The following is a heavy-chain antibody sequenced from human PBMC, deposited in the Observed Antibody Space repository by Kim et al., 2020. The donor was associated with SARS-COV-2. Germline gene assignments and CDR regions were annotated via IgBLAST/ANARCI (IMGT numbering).Heavy chain of an antibody. CDR1: GFTFNIYA. J-gene: IGHJ5*02. D-gene: IGHD3-22*01. CDR2: INGGGDNR. V-gene: IGHV3-23*01. Sequence: GGSLRLSCAASGFTFNIYAMSWVRQAPGKGLEWVSGINGGGDNRYYADSVKGRFTISRDNSKNTMYLEMNSLRAEDTAVYYCGKRDAPDSSGYAPFFDPWGQGTLVTVSS. CDR3: GKRDAPDSSGYAPFFDP.